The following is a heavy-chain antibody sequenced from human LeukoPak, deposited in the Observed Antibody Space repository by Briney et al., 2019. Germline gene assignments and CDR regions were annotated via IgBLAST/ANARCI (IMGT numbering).Heavy chain of an antibody. Sequence: GGSLRLSCAASGFTFSSYAMHWVRQAPGKGLEWVAVISYVGSNKYYADSVKGRFTISRDNSKNTLYRQMNSLRAEDTAVYYCARDLSGFDDDAFDIWGQGTMVTVSS. CDR2: ISYVGSNK. J-gene: IGHJ3*02. CDR3: ARDLSGFDDDAFDI. V-gene: IGHV3-30-3*01. CDR1: GFTFSSYA.